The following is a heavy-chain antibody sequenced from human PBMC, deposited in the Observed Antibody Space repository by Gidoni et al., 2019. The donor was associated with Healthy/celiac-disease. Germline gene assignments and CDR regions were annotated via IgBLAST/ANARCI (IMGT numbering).Heavy chain of an antibody. D-gene: IGHD6-6*01. Sequence: EVQLVETGGGLIQPGGSLRLSCAASGFTVSSNYMSWVRQAPGKGLEWVSVIYSGGSTYYADSVKGRFTISRDNSKNTLYLQMNSLRAEDTAVYYCARAPPGYSNSYTLDYWGQGTLVTVSS. CDR1: GFTVSSNY. CDR3: ARAPPGYSNSYTLDY. J-gene: IGHJ4*02. V-gene: IGHV3-53*02. CDR2: IYSGGST.